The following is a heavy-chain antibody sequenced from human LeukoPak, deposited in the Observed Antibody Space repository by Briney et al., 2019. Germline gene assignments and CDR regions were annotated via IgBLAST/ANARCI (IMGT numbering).Heavy chain of an antibody. V-gene: IGHV3-66*02. Sequence: GGSLGLSCAASGFSVSSNYMSWVRQAPGKGLEWVSVIYSGGSTYYADSVKGRFTISRDNSKNTLYLQMNSLRAEDTAVYYCAREGSSGGYFDYWGQGTLVTVSS. CDR1: GFSVSSNY. D-gene: IGHD6-6*01. CDR3: AREGSSGGYFDY. J-gene: IGHJ4*02. CDR2: IYSGGST.